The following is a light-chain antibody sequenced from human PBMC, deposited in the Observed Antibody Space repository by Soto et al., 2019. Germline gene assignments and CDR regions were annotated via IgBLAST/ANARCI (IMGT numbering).Light chain of an antibody. CDR1: QSISRW. CDR3: QQYKDYWT. CDR2: ETS. J-gene: IGKJ1*01. V-gene: IGKV1-5*03. Sequence: DVQMPQSPSTLSASIGDRVTITCRASQSISRWLAWYQQKPGKSPKLLIYETSSLEDGVPSRFTGSGSGTEFGLTITSLQPDDFATYYCQQYKDYWTFGQGTKVDIK.